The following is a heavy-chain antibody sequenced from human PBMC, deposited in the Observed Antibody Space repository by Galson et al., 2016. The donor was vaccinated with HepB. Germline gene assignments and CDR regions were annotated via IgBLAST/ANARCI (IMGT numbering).Heavy chain of an antibody. CDR3: ARDLWDGYSPWALGY. J-gene: IGHJ4*02. D-gene: IGHD5-24*01. CDR1: GGTFSSFA. Sequence: SRKASGGTFSSFAISWVRQAPGHGPEWMGGIIPMFGTPNYAQNFQGRVTITADESTSTAYMELSSLTSEDTAVYYCARDLWDGYSPWALGYWGQGSLVTVSS. V-gene: IGHV1-69*01. CDR2: IIPMFGTP.